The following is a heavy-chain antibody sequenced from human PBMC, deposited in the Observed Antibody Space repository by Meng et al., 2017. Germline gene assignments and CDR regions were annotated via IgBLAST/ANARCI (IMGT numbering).Heavy chain of an antibody. Sequence: QGQLQESGPGLVGPSETLSLTCTVSGGPVGSGNYYWSWIRQPPGKGLEWIGYIVYSGSTTYNPSLKTRVTISVDTSKNQFSLKLTSVTAADTAVYFCARDVGGDYETLFDYWGQGTLVTVSS. CDR2: IVYSGST. D-gene: IGHD4-17*01. CDR3: ARDVGGDYETLFDY. V-gene: IGHV4-61*01. CDR1: GGPVGSGNYY. J-gene: IGHJ4*02.